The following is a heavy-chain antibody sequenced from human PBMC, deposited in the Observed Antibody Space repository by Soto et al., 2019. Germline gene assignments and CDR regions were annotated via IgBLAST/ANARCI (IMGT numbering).Heavy chain of an antibody. Sequence: QVQLVESGGGVVQPGRSLRLSCTASGFIFSQYVMHWVRQAPGKGLEWVAIISYDATNQYYADSVRGRFTISRDNSNNTVYLQMNRLSAEDTAVYYCAREGVDSYDFWIGYYVHWCQGTLFTVSS. D-gene: IGHD3-3*01. CDR2: ISYDATNQ. V-gene: IGHV3-30-3*01. CDR3: AREGVDSYDFWIGYYVH. J-gene: IGHJ4*02. CDR1: GFIFSQYV.